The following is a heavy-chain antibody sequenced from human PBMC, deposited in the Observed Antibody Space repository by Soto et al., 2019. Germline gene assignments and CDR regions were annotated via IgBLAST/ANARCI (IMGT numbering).Heavy chain of an antibody. CDR3: AKESSGYNYGFYNYFDY. V-gene: IGHV3-23*01. CDR2: ISSGGTYT. J-gene: IGHJ4*02. D-gene: IGHD5-18*01. CDR1: GFTFSNYA. Sequence: PGGSLRLSCAVSGFTFSNYAMTWVRQAPRKGLEWVSAISSGGTYTDYADSVKGRFTLSRDNSKNMVYLQMNSLRAEDTAVYHCAKESSGYNYGFYNYFDYWGQGTLVTVSS.